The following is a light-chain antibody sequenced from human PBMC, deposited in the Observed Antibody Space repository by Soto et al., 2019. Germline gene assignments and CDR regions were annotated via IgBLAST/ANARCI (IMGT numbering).Light chain of an antibody. Sequence: TQSPSTLSASVGDRVTITCRAIQSVSSYLAWYRHKPGQAPRLLIYGASNRATGIPDRFSGSGSGTDFTLTISSLEPEDFAVYHCLQRSIGFTFGPGTKVDIK. J-gene: IGKJ3*01. V-gene: IGKV3-11*01. CDR3: LQRSIGFT. CDR1: QSVSSY. CDR2: GAS.